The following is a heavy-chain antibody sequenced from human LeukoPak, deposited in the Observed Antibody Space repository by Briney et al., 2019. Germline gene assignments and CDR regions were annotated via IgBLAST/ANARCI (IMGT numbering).Heavy chain of an antibody. CDR1: GGSITSGGYY. J-gene: IGHJ6*03. Sequence: SQTLSLTCTVSGGSITSGGYYWSWIRQHPGKGLEWIGYIYYSGSTYYNPSLKSRVTISVDTSKNQFSLKLSSVTAADTAVYYCARALLDYSKGYYCYYYMDVWGKGTTVTVSS. CDR3: ARALLDYSKGYYCYYYMDV. CDR2: IYYSGST. D-gene: IGHD4-11*01. V-gene: IGHV4-31*03.